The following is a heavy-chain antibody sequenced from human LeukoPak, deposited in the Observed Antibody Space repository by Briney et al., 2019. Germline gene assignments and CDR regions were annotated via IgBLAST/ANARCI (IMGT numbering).Heavy chain of an antibody. CDR1: GGYISTSTYY. Sequence: SETLSLTCTVSGGYISTSTYYWGWIRQPPGKGLEWIGSTHFTGNTYYTPSLKSRLTLSVDTSKNQFSLKLNSVTAADTAVYFCARVSIASRLAWFHPWGQGTLVTVSS. J-gene: IGHJ5*02. V-gene: IGHV4-39*02. D-gene: IGHD6-6*01. CDR2: THFTGNT. CDR3: ARVSIASRLAWFHP.